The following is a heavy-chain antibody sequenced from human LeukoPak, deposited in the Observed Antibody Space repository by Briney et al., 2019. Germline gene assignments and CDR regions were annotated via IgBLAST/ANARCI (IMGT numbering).Heavy chain of an antibody. Sequence: PGGSLRLSCAASGFTVSSNYMSWVRQTPGKGLEWVSVIYSGGGTYYPDSVKGRSTVPRDNSKNTLYVQMNSLRAEDTAVYYCAGAETWGVEGGAFDIWGQGTMVTVSS. V-gene: IGHV3-53*01. CDR1: GFTVSSNY. CDR2: IYSGGGT. D-gene: IGHD3-16*01. J-gene: IGHJ3*02. CDR3: AGAETWGVEGGAFDI.